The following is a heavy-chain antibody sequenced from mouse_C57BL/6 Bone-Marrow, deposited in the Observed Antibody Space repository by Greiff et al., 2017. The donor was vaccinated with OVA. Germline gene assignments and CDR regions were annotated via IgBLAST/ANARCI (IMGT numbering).Heavy chain of an antibody. V-gene: IGHV1-81*01. J-gene: IGHJ2*01. Sequence: QVQLQQSGAELARPGASVKLSCKASGYTFPSYGISWVKQRTGQGLEWIGEIYPRSGNTYYNEQCKGKATLTADKSSSKAYMELRSLTSEDSAVYCCARGRYYYGSSYEDYWGQGTTLTVSS. CDR1: GYTFPSYG. CDR2: IYPRSGNT. D-gene: IGHD1-1*01. CDR3: ARGRYYYGSSYEDY.